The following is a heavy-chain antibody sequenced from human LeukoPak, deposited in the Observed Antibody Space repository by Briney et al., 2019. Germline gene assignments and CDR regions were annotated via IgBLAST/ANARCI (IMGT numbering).Heavy chain of an antibody. J-gene: IGHJ4*02. CDR2: SSGSGSTI. CDR3: ARIMTQQMVFDY. Sequence: GGSLRLSCAASGFNFRDYYMSWIRQAPGKGLEYISYSSGSGSTIYYADSVKGRFTISRDNAKNSLYLQMNSLRAEDTAVYYCARIMTQQMVFDYWGQGTLVTVSS. D-gene: IGHD6-13*01. V-gene: IGHV3-11*04. CDR1: GFNFRDYY.